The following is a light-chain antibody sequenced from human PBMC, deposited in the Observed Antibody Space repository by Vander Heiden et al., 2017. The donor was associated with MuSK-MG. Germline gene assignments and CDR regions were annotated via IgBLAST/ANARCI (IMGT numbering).Light chain of an antibody. V-gene: IGLV2-14*01. CDR1: SSDVGGHNY. CDR2: DVS. J-gene: IGLJ1*01. Sequence: QSALTQPASVSGSPGQSITISCTGTSSDVGGHNYVSWYQQHPGKAPNLMIFDVSNRPSGVSNRFSGSESGNTASLTISGLRAEEEADYYCSSYTSSSTRGIYVFGTGTKVTVL. CDR3: SSYTSSSTRGIYV.